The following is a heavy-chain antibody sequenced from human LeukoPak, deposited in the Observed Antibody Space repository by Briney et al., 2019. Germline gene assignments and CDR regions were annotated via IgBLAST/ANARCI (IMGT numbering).Heavy chain of an antibody. CDR1: GFTFSNAW. J-gene: IGHJ4*02. CDR2: IKSNTDGGTT. D-gene: IGHD4-17*01. Sequence: GGSLRLSCAASGFTFSNAWLTWVRQAPGKGLEWVGRIKSNTDGGTTDYATPVKGRFTISRDDSQNTLYLQMNNLKTEDTAVYYCTTAIRWTVTTDYWGQGTLVTVSS. V-gene: IGHV3-15*01. CDR3: TTAIRWTVTTDY.